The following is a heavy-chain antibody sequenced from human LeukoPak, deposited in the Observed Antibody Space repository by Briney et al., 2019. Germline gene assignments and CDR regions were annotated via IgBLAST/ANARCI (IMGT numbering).Heavy chain of an antibody. CDR3: ARDNGDY. CDR2: IKEDGSEE. Sequence: GGSLRLSCAASGFTFSNYWMNWIRQVPGKGLEWVANIKEDGSEEYYVDSVKGRFTISRDNAKNSLYLQMNSLRAEDTAVYYCARDNGDYWGQGTLVTVSS. CDR1: GFTFSNYW. J-gene: IGHJ4*02. V-gene: IGHV3-7*01.